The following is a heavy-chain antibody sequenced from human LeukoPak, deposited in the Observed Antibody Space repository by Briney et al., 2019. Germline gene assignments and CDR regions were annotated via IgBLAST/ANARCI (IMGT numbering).Heavy chain of an antibody. CDR2: VPFDGIKK. CDR1: GFTFSTSS. D-gene: IGHD6-25*01. J-gene: IGHJ4*02. Sequence: PGGSLRLSCAASGFTFSTSSMHWVRQAPVKGLEWVAYVPFDGIKKFYADSVRGRFTISRDNSKNTPYLQLNSLRPDDTAVYYCAKDRPHSSGWGTPADFWGQGTLVTVSS. CDR3: AKDRPHSSGWGTPADF. V-gene: IGHV3-30*02.